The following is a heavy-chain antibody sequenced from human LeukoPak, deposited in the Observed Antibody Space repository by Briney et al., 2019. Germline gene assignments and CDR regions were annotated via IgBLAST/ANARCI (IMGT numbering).Heavy chain of an antibody. CDR3: ARLTKGEQWLAYYFDY. CDR1: GGSISGFA. J-gene: IGHJ4*02. V-gene: IGHV4-59*08. D-gene: IGHD6-19*01. CDR2: IYDTGTPT. Sequence: PSETLSLTCTVSGGSISGFAWSWIRQPPGEGLDYIGFIYDTGTPTNYNPLLKSRVTLSVDTSKNQFSLNLNSVTAADTAVYYCARLTKGEQWLAYYFDYWGQGALVTVSS.